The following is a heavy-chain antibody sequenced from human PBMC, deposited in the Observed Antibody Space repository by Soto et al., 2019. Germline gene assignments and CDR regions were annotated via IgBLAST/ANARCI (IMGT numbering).Heavy chain of an antibody. CDR3: ARGSGWYGDAFDI. Sequence: GGALRLSCAASGFTVSSNYISLVRPAPGKGLEWVSIIYSGGSTYYADSVKGRFTISRDNSKNTLYLQMNTLRADDTAVYYCARGSGWYGDAFDIWGQGTMVTVSS. D-gene: IGHD6-19*01. V-gene: IGHV3-66*01. CDR1: GFTVSSNY. CDR2: IYSGGST. J-gene: IGHJ3*02.